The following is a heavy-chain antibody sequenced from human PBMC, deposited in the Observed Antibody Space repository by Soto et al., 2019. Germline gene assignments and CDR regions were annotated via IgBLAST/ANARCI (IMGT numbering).Heavy chain of an antibody. CDR1: GGSISSGDYY. J-gene: IGHJ6*02. V-gene: IGHV4-30-4*01. D-gene: IGHD6-13*01. CDR3: ARDPLIAAAGDVTYYYGMDV. Sequence: SETLSLTCTVSGGSISSGDYYWSWIHQPPGKGLEWIGEINHSGSTNYNPSLKSRVTISVDTSKNQFSLKLSSVTAADTAVYYCARDPLIAAAGDVTYYYGMDVWGQGTTVT. CDR2: INHSGST.